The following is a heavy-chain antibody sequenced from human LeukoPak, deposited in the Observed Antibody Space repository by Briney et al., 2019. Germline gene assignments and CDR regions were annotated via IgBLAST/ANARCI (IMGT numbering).Heavy chain of an antibody. V-gene: IGHV4-59*01. CDR1: GGSFSGYY. J-gene: IGHJ6*04. CDR2: IYYSGST. Sequence: SETLSLTCAVYGGSFSGYYWSWIRQPPGKGLEWIGYIYYSGSTNYNPSLKSRVTISVDTSKNQFSLKLSSVTAADTAVYYCARSWFGEMDVWGKGTTVTVSS. D-gene: IGHD3-10*01. CDR3: ARSWFGEMDV.